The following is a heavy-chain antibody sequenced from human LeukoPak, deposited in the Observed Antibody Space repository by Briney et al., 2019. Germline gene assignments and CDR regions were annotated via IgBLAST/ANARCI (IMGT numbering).Heavy chain of an antibody. V-gene: IGHV1-2*04. D-gene: IGHD4-17*01. CDR3: ARGPPSPTVTTSWDFDY. CDR2: INPNSGGT. CDR1: GYTFTGYY. Sequence: ASVKVSCKASGYTFTGYYMHWVRQAPGQGLEWMRWINPNSGGTNYAQKFQGWVTMTRDTSISTAYMELSRLRSDDTAVYYCARGPPSPTVTTSWDFDYWGQGTLVTVSS. J-gene: IGHJ4*02.